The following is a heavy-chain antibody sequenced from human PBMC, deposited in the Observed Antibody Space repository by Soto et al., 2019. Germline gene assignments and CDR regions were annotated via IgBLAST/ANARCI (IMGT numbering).Heavy chain of an antibody. D-gene: IGHD4-17*01. Sequence: QVQLVQSGAEVKKPGASVKVSCKASGYTFTSYGISWVRQAPGQGLEWMGWISAYNGNTNYAQKVQGRVTMTTDTSTSTAYMELRSLGSDDTAVYYCAKDREVTTQGWFDPWGQGTLVTVSS. CDR2: ISAYNGNT. CDR1: GYTFTSYG. CDR3: AKDREVTTQGWFDP. V-gene: IGHV1-18*01. J-gene: IGHJ5*02.